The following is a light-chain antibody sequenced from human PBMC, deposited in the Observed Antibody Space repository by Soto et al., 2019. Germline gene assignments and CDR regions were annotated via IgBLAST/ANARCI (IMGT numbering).Light chain of an antibody. CDR1: QSVINN. J-gene: IGKJ4*02. Sequence: EIVMPKSPATLSASPGERATLSCRSSQSVINNVAWYQQKPGQDPRLLIYNAATRATGIPARLSDSESGTEVTLTISSLQSEDFAVYYWQQYNEWPLSFGGGTKVEFK. V-gene: IGKV3-15*01. CDR3: QQYNEWPLS. CDR2: NAA.